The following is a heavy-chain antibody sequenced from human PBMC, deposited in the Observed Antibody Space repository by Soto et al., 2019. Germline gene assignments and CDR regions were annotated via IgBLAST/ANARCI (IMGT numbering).Heavy chain of an antibody. Sequence: QVQLVQSGAEVKKPGASVKVSCEASCYPFDSFDINWVRQAAGQGLEWMGWMNPDNVDTAVAQRLQDRIIMTWNTSTSTAYMELSRLTPDDSAVYFCVRQLGGVATPGDDYWGQGTLVTVSS. CDR3: VRQLGGVATPGDDY. V-gene: IGHV1-8*01. CDR2: MNPDNVDT. CDR1: CYPFDSFD. J-gene: IGHJ4*02. D-gene: IGHD2-15*01.